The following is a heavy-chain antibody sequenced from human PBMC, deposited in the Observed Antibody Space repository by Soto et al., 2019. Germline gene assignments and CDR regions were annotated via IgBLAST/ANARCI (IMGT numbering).Heavy chain of an antibody. Sequence: ASVKVSCKASGYRLTSYAMHWVRQAPGQRLEWMGWINAGNGNTKYSQKFQGRVTITRDTSASTAYMELSSLRSEDTAVYYCARGRLAVEQLVHYYFDYWGQGTLVTVSS. D-gene: IGHD6-6*01. CDR1: GYRLTSYA. J-gene: IGHJ4*02. CDR3: ARGRLAVEQLVHYYFDY. V-gene: IGHV1-3*01. CDR2: INAGNGNT.